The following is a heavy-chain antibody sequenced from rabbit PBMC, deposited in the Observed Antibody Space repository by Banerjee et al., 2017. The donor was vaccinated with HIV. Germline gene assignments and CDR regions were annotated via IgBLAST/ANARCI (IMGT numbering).Heavy chain of an antibody. J-gene: IGHJ4*01. Sequence: QEQLKETGGGLVQPGGSLTLTCKASGLDFSSSYWICWVRQAPGKGLEWIACIYAGSTGTTYYASWAKGRFTISKTSSTTVTLQMTSLTAADTATYFCARDAGYAGSNLWGPGTLVTVS. CDR2: IYAGSTGTT. V-gene: IGHV1S45*01. CDR1: GLDFSSSYW. CDR3: ARDAGYAGSNL. D-gene: IGHD4-2*01.